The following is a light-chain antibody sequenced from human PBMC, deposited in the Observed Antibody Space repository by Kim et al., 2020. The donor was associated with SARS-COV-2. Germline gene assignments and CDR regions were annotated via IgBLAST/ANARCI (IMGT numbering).Light chain of an antibody. V-gene: IGKV1-27*01. CDR1: QGISNF. CDR3: QKYDSAPWT. J-gene: IGKJ1*01. Sequence: DIQMTQSPSSLSASVGDRVTITCRSSQGISNFLAWYQQKPGKVPKVLIYAASVLQSGVPSRFSGSGYGTDFTLTISSLQPEDVATYYCQKYDSAPWTFGQGTKVDIK. CDR2: AAS.